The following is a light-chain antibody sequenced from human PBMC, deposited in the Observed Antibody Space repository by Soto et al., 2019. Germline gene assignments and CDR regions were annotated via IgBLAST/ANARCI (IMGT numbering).Light chain of an antibody. CDR1: QSVLYSSNNKNY. V-gene: IGKV4-1*01. CDR2: WAS. Sequence: DIVMTQSPDSLAVSLGERATINCKSSQSVLYSSNNKNYLAWYQQKPGQPPKLLIYWASTRQSGVPDRFSVSASGTDFTLTIDSLQAEDVAVYYCQQYYSTPPMYTFGQGTKLEIK. J-gene: IGKJ2*01. CDR3: QQYYSTPPMYT.